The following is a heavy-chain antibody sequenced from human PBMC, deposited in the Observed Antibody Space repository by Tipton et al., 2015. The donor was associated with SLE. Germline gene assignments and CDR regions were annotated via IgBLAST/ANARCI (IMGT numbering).Heavy chain of an antibody. V-gene: IGHV4-34*01. CDR3: ARDGDYDYVWGAVRL. CDR1: GGSFSGYY. Sequence: TLSLTCAVYGGSFSGYYWSWIRQPPGKGLEWIGEINHSGSTNYNPSLKSRVTISVDTSKNQFSLKLSSVTAADTAVYYCARDGDYDYVWGAVRLWGQGTLVTVSS. J-gene: IGHJ4*02. D-gene: IGHD3-16*01. CDR2: INHSGST.